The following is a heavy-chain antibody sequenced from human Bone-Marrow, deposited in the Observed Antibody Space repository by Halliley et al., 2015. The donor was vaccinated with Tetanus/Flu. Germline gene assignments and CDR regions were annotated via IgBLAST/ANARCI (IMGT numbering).Heavy chain of an antibody. CDR3: ARGRGHYDILTGRYARGWFDP. CDR2: SGST. V-gene: IGHV4-59*09. D-gene: IGHD3-9*01. Sequence: SGSTIYNPSLKSRVTRSVDSSKNQFSLKVRSVTAADTALYYCARGRGHYDILTGRYARGWFDPWGQGILVTVAS. J-gene: IGHJ5*02.